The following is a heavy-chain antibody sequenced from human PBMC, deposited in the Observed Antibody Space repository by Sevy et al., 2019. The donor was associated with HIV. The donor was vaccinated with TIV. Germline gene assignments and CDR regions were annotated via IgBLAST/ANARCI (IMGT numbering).Heavy chain of an antibody. CDR1: GYTFTTYD. J-gene: IGHJ6*02. Sequence: ASVKVSCKASGYTFTTYDINWVRQATGQGLEWMGWMNPNSGNTGYAQKFQGRVTMTRNTSIETAYMELSSLRSEDTAVYYCSRFLSTSYYYYHAMDVWGQGTTVTVSS. V-gene: IGHV1-8*01. D-gene: IGHD2-2*01. CDR3: SRFLSTSYYYYHAMDV. CDR2: MNPNSGNT.